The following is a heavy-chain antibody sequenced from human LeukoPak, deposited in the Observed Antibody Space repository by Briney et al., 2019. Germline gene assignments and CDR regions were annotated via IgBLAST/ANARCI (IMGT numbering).Heavy chain of an antibody. Sequence: GGSPRLSCAASGFTFSSYSMNWVRQAPGKGLEWVSSIGSSSSYRYYADSLKGRFTISRDNAMNSLYLQMNSLRAEDTAIYYCARDSFGDYVDYWGQGTLVTVSS. D-gene: IGHD4-17*01. CDR1: GFTFSSYS. J-gene: IGHJ4*02. CDR3: ARDSFGDYVDY. CDR2: IGSSSSYR. V-gene: IGHV3-21*01.